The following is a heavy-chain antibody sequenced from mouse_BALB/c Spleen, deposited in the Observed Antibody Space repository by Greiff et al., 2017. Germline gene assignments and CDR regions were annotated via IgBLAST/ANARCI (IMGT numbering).Heavy chain of an antibody. D-gene: IGHD1-1*01. CDR1: GDSITSCY. V-gene: IGHV3-8*02. CDR2: ISYSGST. CDR3: ARRYSYAMDY. Sequence: EVHLVESGPSLVKPSQTLSLTCSVTGDSITSCYWNWIRKFPGNKLEYMGYISYSGSTYYNPSLNSRISITRDTSTNQYYLQLNSVTTEDTATYYSARRYSYAMDYWGQGTSVTVSS. J-gene: IGHJ4*01.